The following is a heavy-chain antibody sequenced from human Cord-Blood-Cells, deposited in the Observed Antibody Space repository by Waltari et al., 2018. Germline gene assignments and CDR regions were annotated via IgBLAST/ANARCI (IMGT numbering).Heavy chain of an antibody. Sequence: QVTLRGSGPALVKPTQTLTLTCTFSGFSLSTSGMCVSWIRQPPGKALEWLALIDWDDDKYYSTSLKTRLTISKDTSKNQVVLTMTNMDPVDTATYYCARILGYGSGSHYYFDYWGQGTLVTVYS. CDR2: IDWDDDK. D-gene: IGHD3-10*01. J-gene: IGHJ4*02. CDR3: ARILGYGSGSHYYFDY. CDR1: GFSLSTSGMC. V-gene: IGHV2-70*01.